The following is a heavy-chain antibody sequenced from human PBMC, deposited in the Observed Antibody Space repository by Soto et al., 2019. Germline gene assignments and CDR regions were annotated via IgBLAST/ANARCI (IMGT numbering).Heavy chain of an antibody. CDR1: GFTVSSNY. J-gene: IGHJ4*02. CDR3: ARGGSYGGNSEGEIDY. V-gene: IGHV3-66*01. CDR2: IYSGGST. D-gene: IGHD4-17*01. Sequence: EVQLVESGGGLVQPGGSLSLSCAASGFTVSSNYMSWVRQSPGKGLEWVSVIYSGGSTYYADSVKGRFTISRDNSKNTLYLQMNSLRAEDTAVYYCARGGSYGGNSEGEIDYWGQGTLVTVSS.